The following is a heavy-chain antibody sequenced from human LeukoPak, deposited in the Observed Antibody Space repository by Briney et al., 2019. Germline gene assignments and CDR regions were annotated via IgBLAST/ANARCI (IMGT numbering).Heavy chain of an antibody. V-gene: IGHV3-7*01. CDR3: ARGRRIVGATTGAFDI. J-gene: IGHJ3*02. CDR1: GFTFTTYW. D-gene: IGHD1-26*01. Sequence: GESLRLSCAASGFTFTTYWLGWVRQPPGKGLEWVANIKQDGSEKYYVDSVKGRFTISRDNAKNSLYLQMNSLRAEDTAVYYCARGRRIVGATTGAFDIWGQGTMVTVSS. CDR2: IKQDGSEK.